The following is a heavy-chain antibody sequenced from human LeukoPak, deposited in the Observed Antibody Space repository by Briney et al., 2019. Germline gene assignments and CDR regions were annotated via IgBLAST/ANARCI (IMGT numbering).Heavy chain of an antibody. CDR1: GGSISSYY. Sequence: NPSETLSLTCTVSGGSISSYYWSWIRQPPGKGLEWIGFIYYSGNTNYNPSLKSRVTISVDTSKNQFSLELTSVTAADTAVYYCARGDYYYHYYYIDVWGKGTTVTFSS. V-gene: IGHV4-59*01. CDR3: ARGDYYYHYYYIDV. J-gene: IGHJ6*03. CDR2: IYYSGNT. D-gene: IGHD2-21*01.